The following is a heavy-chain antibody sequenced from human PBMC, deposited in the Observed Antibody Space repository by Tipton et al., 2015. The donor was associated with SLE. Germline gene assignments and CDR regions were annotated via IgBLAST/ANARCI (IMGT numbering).Heavy chain of an antibody. CDR3: ASSPWYRELFYAFY. D-gene: IGHD3-10*01. V-gene: IGHV1-2*06. J-gene: IGHJ4*02. CDR2: INPNSGGT. CDR1: GGTFTGYY. Sequence: QLVQSGAEVKKPGSSVKVSCKASGGTFTGYYMHWVRQAPGQGLEWMGRINPNSGGTNYAQKFQGRVTMTRDTSISTAYMELSRLRSDDTAVYYCASSPWYRELFYAFYCGQGTLVTVSS.